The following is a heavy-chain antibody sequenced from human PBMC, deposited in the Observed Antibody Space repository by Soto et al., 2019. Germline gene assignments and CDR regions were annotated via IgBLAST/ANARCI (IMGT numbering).Heavy chain of an antibody. V-gene: IGHV4-4*02. CDR2: IYHSGST. Sequence: SSETLSLTCAVSGGSVTTFNWWTWVRQPPGKGLEWIGEIYHSGSTNYNPSLKSRVTISVDKSKNQFSLKLNSVTAADTAVYYCANKDTVTTSIDYWGQGTLVTVSS. D-gene: IGHD5-12*01. CDR3: ANKDTVTTSIDY. CDR1: GGSVTTFNW. J-gene: IGHJ4*02.